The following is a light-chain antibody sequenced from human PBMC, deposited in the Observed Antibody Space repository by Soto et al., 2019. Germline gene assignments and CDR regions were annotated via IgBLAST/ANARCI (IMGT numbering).Light chain of an antibody. CDR3: SSYTVSRTVV. Sequence: QSVLTQPASVSGSPGQSITISCTGTTNDIGTYNYVSWYQQHPGKAPKLMIYNVINRPSGVSNRFSGSKSGNTASLTISGLQAEDEADYYCSSYTVSRTVVFGGGTKLTVL. CDR2: NVI. V-gene: IGLV2-14*03. CDR1: TNDIGTYNY. J-gene: IGLJ2*01.